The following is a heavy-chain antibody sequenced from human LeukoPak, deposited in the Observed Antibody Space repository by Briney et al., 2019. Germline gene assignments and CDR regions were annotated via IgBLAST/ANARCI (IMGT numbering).Heavy chain of an antibody. D-gene: IGHD6-6*01. V-gene: IGHV4-30-4*08. CDR3: ARAGVGSSSSKEGMFDY. J-gene: IGHJ4*02. Sequence: SETLSLTCTISGASITTGGYYWTWIRQPPGKGLEWIGYIYNSGNIYYNPSLKSRVIISVDTSKNQFSLKLSSVTAADTAVYYCARAGVGSSSSKEGMFDYWGQGTLVTVSS. CDR1: GASITTGGYY. CDR2: IYNSGNI.